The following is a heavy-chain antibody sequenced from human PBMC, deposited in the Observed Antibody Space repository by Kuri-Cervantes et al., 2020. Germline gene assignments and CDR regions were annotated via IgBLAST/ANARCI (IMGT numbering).Heavy chain of an antibody. CDR3: AKDKAIRRIAVAGYFDY. Sequence: SLKISCAASGFTFSSYAMSWVRQAPGKGLEWVPGISWNSGSIGYADSVKGRFTISRDNAKNSLYLQMNSLRAEDTALYYCAKDKAIRRIAVAGYFDYWGQGTLVTVSP. CDR1: GFTFSSYA. J-gene: IGHJ4*02. D-gene: IGHD6-19*01. V-gene: IGHV3-9*01. CDR2: ISWNSGSI.